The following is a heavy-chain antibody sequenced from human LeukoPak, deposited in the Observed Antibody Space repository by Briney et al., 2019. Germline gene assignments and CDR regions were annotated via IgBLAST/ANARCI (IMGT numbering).Heavy chain of an antibody. J-gene: IGHJ4*02. Sequence: ASVKVSCKASGYTFTGYYMHWVRQAPGQGLEWMGWISAYNGNTNYAQKLQGRVTMTTDTSTSTAYMELRSLRSDDTAVYYCAREWTYSGYDYWGQGTLVTVSS. CDR3: AREWTYSGYDY. CDR1: GYTFTGYY. D-gene: IGHD5-12*01. V-gene: IGHV1-18*04. CDR2: ISAYNGNT.